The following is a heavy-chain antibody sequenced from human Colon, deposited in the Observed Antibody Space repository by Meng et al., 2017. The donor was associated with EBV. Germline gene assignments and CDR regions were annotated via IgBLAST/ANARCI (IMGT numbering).Heavy chain of an antibody. Sequence: LPRRESGLGLVKPSETLALTCTVSGGPISRTGTCGGWIRQPPGKGLEWIGSQCHADDTYYNPSLMGRVTISVDTSKNQVSLKLTSVTAADTSIYYCARHTFSGNPGGIDSWGQGILVTVSS. CDR2: QCHADDT. CDR3: ARHTFSGNPGGIDS. J-gene: IGHJ4*02. D-gene: IGHD4-23*01. V-gene: IGHV4-39*01. CDR1: GGPISRTGTC.